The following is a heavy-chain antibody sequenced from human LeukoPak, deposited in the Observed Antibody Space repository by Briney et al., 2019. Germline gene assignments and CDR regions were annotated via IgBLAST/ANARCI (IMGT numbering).Heavy chain of an antibody. Sequence: PSETLSLTCTVSGGSVSSNSYYWGWIRQPPGKGLEWIGSIYYSGSTYYNPSLKSRVTISVDTSKNQFSLKLSSVTAADTGVYYCASPSKYSTSSFYYYGMDVWGQGTTVTVSS. V-gene: IGHV4-39*01. CDR3: ASPSKYSTSSFYYYGMDV. J-gene: IGHJ6*02. D-gene: IGHD6-6*01. CDR1: GGSVSSNSYY. CDR2: IYYSGST.